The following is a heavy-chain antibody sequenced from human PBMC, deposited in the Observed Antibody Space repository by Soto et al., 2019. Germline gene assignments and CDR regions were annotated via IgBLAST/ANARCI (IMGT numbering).Heavy chain of an antibody. Sequence: EVQLVESGGGLVKPGGSLRLSCAASGFTFSNAWMNWVRQAPGKGLEWVGRIKSKTDGGTTDYAAPVKGRFTISRDNSKNTLYLQMNSLKTEDTAVYYRTTDIAAPAANYYYYSMDVWGQGTTVTDSS. CDR3: TTDIAAPAANYYYYSMDV. D-gene: IGHD6-6*01. CDR1: GFTFSNAW. V-gene: IGHV3-15*07. CDR2: IKSKTDGGTT. J-gene: IGHJ6*02.